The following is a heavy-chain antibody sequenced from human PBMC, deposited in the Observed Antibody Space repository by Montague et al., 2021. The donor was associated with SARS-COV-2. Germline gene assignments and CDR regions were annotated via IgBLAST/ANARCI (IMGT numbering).Heavy chain of an antibody. V-gene: IGHV2-70*11. Sequence: PALVKPTQTLTLTCTFSGFSLTTSAMCVSWIRQPPGKAPEWLARIDWNDDKHYNASLKTRLPISKDTSKNHVVLTMTNMDPVDTGTYYCERSRQPAGNYAPLGYYGLDVWGRGTTVIVSS. J-gene: IGHJ6*02. CDR2: IDWNDDK. CDR3: ERSRQPAGNYAPLGYYGLDV. CDR1: GFSLTTSAMC. D-gene: IGHD1-7*01.